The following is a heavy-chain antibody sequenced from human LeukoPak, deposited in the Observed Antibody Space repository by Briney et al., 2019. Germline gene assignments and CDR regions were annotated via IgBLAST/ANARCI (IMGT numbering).Heavy chain of an antibody. CDR1: GGSISRSPYY. D-gene: IGHD6-13*01. Sequence: PSETLSLTCTVSGGSISRSPYYWGWIRQPPGKGLEWIGNIFYSGSTYYHPSLKSRVTISVDTSKNQFSLKLNSVTAADTAVYYCARLGPGYSSTWSNDDFAIWGQGTVVTVSS. CDR3: ARLGPGYSSTWSNDDFAI. CDR2: IFYSGST. V-gene: IGHV4-39*01. J-gene: IGHJ3*02.